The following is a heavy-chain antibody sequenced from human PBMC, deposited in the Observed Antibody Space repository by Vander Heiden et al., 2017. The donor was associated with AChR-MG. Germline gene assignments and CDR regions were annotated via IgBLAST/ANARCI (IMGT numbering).Heavy chain of an antibody. CDR2: ISWNSGSI. J-gene: IGHJ6*03. V-gene: IGHV3-9*01. D-gene: IGHD2-8*01. CDR1: GFTFDDYA. Sequence: EVQLVESGGGLVQPGRSLRLSCAASGFTFDDYAMHGVRQAPGKGLEWVSGISWNSGSIGYADSVKGRFTISRDNAKNSLYLQMNSLRAEDTALYYCAKDFNGVCSYMDVWGKGTTVTVSS. CDR3: AKDFNGVCSYMDV.